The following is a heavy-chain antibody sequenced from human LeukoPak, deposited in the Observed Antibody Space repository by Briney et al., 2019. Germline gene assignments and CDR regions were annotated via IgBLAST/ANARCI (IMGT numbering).Heavy chain of an antibody. Sequence: PSETLSLTCSVSGYSISSGYYWGWIRQPPGKGLEWIGDIYHSGSTYYNPSLKSRVTISVDTSKNQFSLKLSSVTAADTAVYYCVVYSSDWGAFDIWGQGTMVTVSS. CDR1: GYSISSGYY. J-gene: IGHJ3*02. D-gene: IGHD6-25*01. CDR2: IYHSGST. CDR3: VVYSSDWGAFDI. V-gene: IGHV4-38-2*02.